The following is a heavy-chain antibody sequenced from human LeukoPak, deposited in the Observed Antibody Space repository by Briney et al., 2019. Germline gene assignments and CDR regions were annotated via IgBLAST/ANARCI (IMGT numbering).Heavy chain of an antibody. J-gene: IGHJ3*02. CDR1: GFTVSSNY. V-gene: IGHV3-53*01. D-gene: IGHD3-3*01. CDR3: ASPGGRFLEWLDAFDI. CDR2: IYSGGST. Sequence: PGGSLRLSCAASGFTVSSNYMSWVRQAPGKGLEWVSVIYSGGSTYYADSVKGRFTISRDNSKNTLYLQMNSLRAEDTAVYYCASPGGRFLEWLDAFDIWGQGTMVTVSS.